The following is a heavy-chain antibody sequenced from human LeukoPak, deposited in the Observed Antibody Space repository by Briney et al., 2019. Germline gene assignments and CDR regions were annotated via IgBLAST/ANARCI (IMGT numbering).Heavy chain of an antibody. Sequence: PAETLSQTFSVSGGSLSSSSYYWGWIRQAPGRGLEWIGNIYYSGSTYYSPSLKSRVTISLDTSKNQFSLKLNSVTAADTAVYYCARQFYESRSPHAKYFQQWGQGTLVSVSS. CDR3: ARQFYESRSPHAKYFQQ. D-gene: IGHD3-22*01. CDR1: GGSLSSSSYY. V-gene: IGHV4-39*01. CDR2: IYYSGST. J-gene: IGHJ1*01.